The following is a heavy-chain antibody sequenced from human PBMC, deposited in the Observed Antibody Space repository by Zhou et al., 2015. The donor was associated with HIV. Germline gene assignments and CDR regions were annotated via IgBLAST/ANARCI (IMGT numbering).Heavy chain of an antibody. J-gene: IGHJ4*02. V-gene: IGHV1-2*02. CDR3: AREVNDYGSGSSLDH. CDR1: GYSFIDYY. D-gene: IGHD3-10*01. CDR2: INPKTGGT. Sequence: QVQLVQSGAEMKKPGASMTVSCKASGYSFIDYYIHWVRQAPGQGLEWMGWINPKTGGTKYLQEFRDRVAVTRDTSISTAFMELKRLRSDDTAVYFCAREVNDYGSGSSLDHWGQGILVTVSS.